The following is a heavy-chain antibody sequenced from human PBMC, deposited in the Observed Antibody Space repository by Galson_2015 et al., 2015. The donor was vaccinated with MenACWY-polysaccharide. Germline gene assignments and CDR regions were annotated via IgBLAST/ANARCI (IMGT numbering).Heavy chain of an antibody. Sequence: LRLSCAASGFTFNNYAMHWVRQAPGKGLEWVAVISFDGNNKYYADSVEGRFTISRDNSKNALYLQMNSLRTEDTAVYHCASGRTDGYNPPGGVEDYWGQGTLVTVSS. V-gene: IGHV3-30-3*01. D-gene: IGHD5-24*01. CDR2: ISFDGNNK. CDR1: GFTFNNYA. J-gene: IGHJ4*02. CDR3: ASGRTDGYNPPGGVEDY.